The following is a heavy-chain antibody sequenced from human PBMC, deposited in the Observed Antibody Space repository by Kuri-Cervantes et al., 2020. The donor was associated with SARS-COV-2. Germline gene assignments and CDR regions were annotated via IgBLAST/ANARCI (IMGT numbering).Heavy chain of an antibody. CDR1: GYTFTSYG. Sequence: ASVKVSCKASGYTFTSYGISWVRQAPGQGLEWMGWISAYSGGTNYAQKFQGRVTMTRDTSISTAYMELSRLRSDDTAVYYCARGYCSSTSRHYYYYMDVWGKGTTVTVSS. V-gene: IGHV1-2*02. D-gene: IGHD2-2*01. CDR2: ISAYSGGT. J-gene: IGHJ6*03. CDR3: ARGYCSSTSRHYYYYMDV.